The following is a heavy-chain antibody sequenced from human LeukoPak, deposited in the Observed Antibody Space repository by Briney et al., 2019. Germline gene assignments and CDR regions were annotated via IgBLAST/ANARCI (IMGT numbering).Heavy chain of an antibody. Sequence: PGGSLRLSCAASGFTLSSYNMKWVRQAPGKGLEWVSSISYRSSDIEYADSVKGRFTISRDNAKRSLYLQMSDLRAEDTAVYYCARDSRHCSGGSCYESYGAFDIWGQGTMVTVSS. D-gene: IGHD2-15*01. CDR2: ISYRSSDI. J-gene: IGHJ3*02. V-gene: IGHV3-21*01. CDR1: GFTLSSYN. CDR3: ARDSRHCSGGSCYESYGAFDI.